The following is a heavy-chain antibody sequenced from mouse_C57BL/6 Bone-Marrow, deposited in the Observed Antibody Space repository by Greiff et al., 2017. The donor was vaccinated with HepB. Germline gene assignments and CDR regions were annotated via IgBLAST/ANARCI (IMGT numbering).Heavy chain of an antibody. V-gene: IGHV1-55*01. CDR3: ARGRLPIAMDY. CDR1: GYTFTSYW. Sequence: QVQLQQSGAELVKPGASVKMSCKASGYTFTSYWITWVKQRPGQGLEWIGDIYPGSGSTNYNEKFKSKATLTVDTSSSTAYMQLSSLTSEDSAVYYCARGRLPIAMDYWGQGTSVTVSS. D-gene: IGHD2-2*01. CDR2: IYPGSGST. J-gene: IGHJ4*01.